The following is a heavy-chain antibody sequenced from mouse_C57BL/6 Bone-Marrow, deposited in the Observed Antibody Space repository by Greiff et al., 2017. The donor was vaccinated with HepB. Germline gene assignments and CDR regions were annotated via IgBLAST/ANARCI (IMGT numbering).Heavy chain of an antibody. CDR3: ARRYTAVVAPYYCALDY. CDR2: ISNGGGST. Sequence: EVNVVESGGGLVQPGGSLKLSCAASGFTFSDYYMYWVRQTPEKRLEWVAYISNGGGSTYYPDTVKGRYTISRDNATNTLYLQISHLKSEDTAMYYCARRYTAVVAPYYCALDYWGQGTSVTVSS. CDR1: GFTFSDYY. D-gene: IGHD1-1*01. V-gene: IGHV5-12*01. J-gene: IGHJ4*01.